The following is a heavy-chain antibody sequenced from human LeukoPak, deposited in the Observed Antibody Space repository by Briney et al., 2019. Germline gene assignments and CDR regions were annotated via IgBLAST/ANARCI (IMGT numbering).Heavy chain of an antibody. CDR2: VYSGGST. CDR1: EFTVSSNS. CDR3: AGGHSSGSYFNAYHL. D-gene: IGHD3-22*01. Sequence: GGSLRLSCAASEFTVSSNSMSWVRQAPGKGLEWVSGVYSGGSTFYADSVKGRFIISRDSSKNTLYLQMNTLRAEDTAVYYCAGGHSSGSYFNAYHLWGQGTMVTVSS. J-gene: IGHJ3*01. V-gene: IGHV3-53*01.